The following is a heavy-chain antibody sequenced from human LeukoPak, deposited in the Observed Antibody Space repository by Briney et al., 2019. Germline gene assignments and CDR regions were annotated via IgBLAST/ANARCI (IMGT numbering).Heavy chain of an antibody. V-gene: IGHV5-51*06. CDR1: GYSFTNYW. J-gene: IGHJ2*01. CDR3: VTTRFYDFWSGQDWYFDL. D-gene: IGHD3-3*01. CDR2: MYPGDSDT. Sequence: GESLKISCQGSGYKGSGYSFTNYWIGWVRQMPGRGLEWMGIMYPGDSDTRYSPSFQGQVTISADKSITTAYLQWRSLKASDTAIYYCVTTRFYDFWSGQDWYFDLWGRGTLVTVSS.